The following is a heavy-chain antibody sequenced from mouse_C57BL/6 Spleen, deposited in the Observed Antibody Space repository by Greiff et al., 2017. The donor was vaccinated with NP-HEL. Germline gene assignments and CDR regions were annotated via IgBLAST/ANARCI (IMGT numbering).Heavy chain of an antibody. CDR3: ARRGTGTGFDY. J-gene: IGHJ2*01. Sequence: VQLQQSGAELVRPGASVTLSCKASGYTFTDYEMHWVKQTPAHGLEWIGAIDPETGGTAYNQKFKGKAILTADKSSSTAYMELRSLTSEDSAVYFCARRGTGTGFDYWGQGTTLTVSS. V-gene: IGHV1-15*01. CDR2: IDPETGGT. CDR1: GYTFTDYE. D-gene: IGHD4-1*01.